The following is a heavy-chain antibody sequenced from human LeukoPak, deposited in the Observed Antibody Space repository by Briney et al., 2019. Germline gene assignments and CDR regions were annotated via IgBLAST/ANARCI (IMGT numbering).Heavy chain of an antibody. Sequence: ASVKVSCKVSGYTLTELSMHWVRQAPGKGLEWMGGFDPEDGETIYAQKFQGRVTMTEDTSTDTAYMELSSLRSEDTAVYYCATPSSVTTPGLRRRYYFDYWGQGTLVTVSS. CDR1: GYTLTELS. CDR3: ATPSSVTTPGLRRRYYFDY. D-gene: IGHD4-17*01. J-gene: IGHJ4*02. CDR2: FDPEDGET. V-gene: IGHV1-24*01.